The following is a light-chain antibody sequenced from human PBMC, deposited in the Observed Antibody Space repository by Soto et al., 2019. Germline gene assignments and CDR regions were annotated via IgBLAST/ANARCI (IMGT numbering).Light chain of an antibody. J-gene: IGKJ5*01. CDR1: QSVTNY. V-gene: IGKV3-11*01. CDR3: QQRSNWPPIT. CDR2: DAS. Sequence: EIFLTQSPDTLSLSPGERATLSCRATQSVTNYIAWYQQKPGQAPRLLIYDASNRATGIPARFSGSGSGTDFTLTISSLEPEDFAVYYCQQRSNWPPITFGQGTRLEIK.